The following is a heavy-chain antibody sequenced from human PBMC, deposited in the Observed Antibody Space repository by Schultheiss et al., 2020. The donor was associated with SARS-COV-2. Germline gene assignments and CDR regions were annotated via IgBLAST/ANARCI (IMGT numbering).Heavy chain of an antibody. Sequence: SETLSLTCTVSGGSISSSSYYWGWIRQPPGKGLEWIGYIYYSGSTYYNPSLKSRVTISVDTSKNQFSLNLSSVTAADTAVYYCARARSSSSPLYHYYYMDVWGKGTTVTVSS. D-gene: IGHD6-6*01. CDR1: GGSISSSSYY. J-gene: IGHJ6*03. V-gene: IGHV4-39*07. CDR2: IYYSGST. CDR3: ARARSSSSPLYHYYYMDV.